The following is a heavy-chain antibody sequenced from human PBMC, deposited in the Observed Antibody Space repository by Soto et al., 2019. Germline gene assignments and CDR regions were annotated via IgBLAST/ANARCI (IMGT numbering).Heavy chain of an antibody. CDR1: GFTFSTYG. CDR2: IWYDGSNR. CDR3: AIGNYYGAGSLDY. Sequence: QVQLAESGGGVVQPGRSLRLSCAASGFTFSTYGMHWVRQAPGKGLEWVAVIWYDGSNRYYIESVKGRFTISRDNSKNTLYLQMNILRAEDTAVYYCAIGNYYGAGSLDYWGQGTPVTVSS. V-gene: IGHV3-33*01. D-gene: IGHD3-10*01. J-gene: IGHJ4*02.